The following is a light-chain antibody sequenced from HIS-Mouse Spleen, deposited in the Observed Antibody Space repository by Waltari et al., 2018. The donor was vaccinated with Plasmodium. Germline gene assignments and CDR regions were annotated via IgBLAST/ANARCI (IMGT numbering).Light chain of an antibody. CDR1: QWPKKY. V-gene: IGLV3-10*01. CDR2: EDS. J-gene: IGLJ3*02. Sequence: SYELTQQPPVSVSQGQTARITSSENQWPKKYANCDQQKSVKSPVLVIYEDSKRPSGTPARFAGSSSGTMATLTISGAQVEDEADYYCYSTDSSGNHRVFGGGTKLTVL. CDR3: YSTDSSGNHRV.